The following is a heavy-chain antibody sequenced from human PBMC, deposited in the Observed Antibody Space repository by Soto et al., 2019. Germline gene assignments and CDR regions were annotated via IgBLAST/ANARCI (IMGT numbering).Heavy chain of an antibody. CDR1: GGTFSSYA. Sequence: GASVKVSCKASGGTFSSYAISWVRQAPGQGLEWMGGIIPIFGTANYAQKFQGRVTITADESTSTAYMELSSLRSEDTAVYYCARNPNIPAADVLLGYVIDWGQGTLVTVSS. CDR2: IIPIFGTA. J-gene: IGHJ4*02. D-gene: IGHD2-2*01. CDR3: ARNPNIPAADVLLGYVID. V-gene: IGHV1-69*13.